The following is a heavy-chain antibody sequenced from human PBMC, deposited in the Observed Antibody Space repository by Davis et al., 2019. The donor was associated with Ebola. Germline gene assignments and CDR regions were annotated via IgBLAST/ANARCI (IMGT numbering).Heavy chain of an antibody. D-gene: IGHD6-19*01. J-gene: IGHJ4*02. V-gene: IGHV3-30*04. Sequence: PGGSLRLSCAASPSSFPPYTINWFRQAPGRGLEWLAVISTDGSTTFYADSVKGRFTISRDNSKNTLSLQMNSLDTEDTAVYYCAGAVAGTEDFQYWGQGTLVTVSS. CDR3: AGAVAGTEDFQY. CDR1: PSSFPPYT. CDR2: ISTDGSTT.